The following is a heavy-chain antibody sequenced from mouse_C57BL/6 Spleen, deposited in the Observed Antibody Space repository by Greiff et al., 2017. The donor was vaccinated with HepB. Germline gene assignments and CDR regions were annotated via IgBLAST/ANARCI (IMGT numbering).Heavy chain of an antibody. D-gene: IGHD1-1*01. V-gene: IGHV1-64*01. CDR3: ATYYYGSRTHWYFDV. CDR2: IHPNSGST. J-gene: IGHJ1*03. CDR1: GYTFTSYW. Sequence: QVQLQQSGAELVKPGASVKLSCKASGYTFTSYWMHWVKQRPGQGLEWIGMIHPNSGSTNYNEKFKSKATLTVDKSSSTANMQLSSLTSEDSAVYYCATYYYGSRTHWYFDVWGTGTTVTVSS.